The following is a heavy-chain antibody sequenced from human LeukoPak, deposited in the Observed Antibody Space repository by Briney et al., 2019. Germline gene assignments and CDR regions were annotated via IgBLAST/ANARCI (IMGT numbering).Heavy chain of an antibody. Sequence: GGSLRLSCAASGFTFSSYAMSWVRQAPGKGLEWVSAISGSGGSTYYADSVKGRFTISRDNSKNTLYLQMNSLRAEDTAVYYRAKGIVGATRKINFFDYWGQGTLVTVSS. CDR3: AKGIVGATRKINFFDY. V-gene: IGHV3-23*01. D-gene: IGHD1-26*01. J-gene: IGHJ4*02. CDR1: GFTFSSYA. CDR2: ISGSGGST.